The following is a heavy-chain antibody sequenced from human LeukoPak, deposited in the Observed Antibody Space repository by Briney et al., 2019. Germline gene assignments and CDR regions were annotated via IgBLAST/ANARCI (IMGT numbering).Heavy chain of an antibody. CDR1: GGSISSYY. CDR3: ARDAGNNIAAAGSADYYYGMDV. D-gene: IGHD6-13*01. Sequence: ASETLSLTCTVSGGSISSYYWSWIRQPPGKGLEWIGYIYYSGSSNYNPSLKSRVTISVDTSKNQFSLKLSSVTAADTAVYYCARDAGNNIAAAGSADYYYGMDVWGQGTTVTVSS. V-gene: IGHV4-59*01. J-gene: IGHJ6*02. CDR2: IYYSGSS.